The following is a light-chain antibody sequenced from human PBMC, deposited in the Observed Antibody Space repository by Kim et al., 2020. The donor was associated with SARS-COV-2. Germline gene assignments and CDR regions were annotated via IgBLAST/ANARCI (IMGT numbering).Light chain of an antibody. V-gene: IGLV3-19*01. J-gene: IGLJ2*01. Sequence: SSELTQDPAVSVALGQTVRITCRGDSLRSYYATWYQQKAGQAPVLVIYGKNNRPSGIPDRFSGSSSGNTASLTITGAQAEDEADYYCKSRGASSNVVFGGGTQLTVL. CDR2: GKN. CDR1: SLRSYY. CDR3: KSRGASSNVV.